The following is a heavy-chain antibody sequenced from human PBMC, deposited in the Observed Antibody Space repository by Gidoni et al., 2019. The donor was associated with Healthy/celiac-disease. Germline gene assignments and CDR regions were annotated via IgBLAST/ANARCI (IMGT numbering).Heavy chain of an antibody. J-gene: IGHJ4*02. Sequence: QLRLQGSGPELVKPSETLSLTCTLSGGSLSSSSSYCGWTRQPPGKGLEWIGSIYYSGSTYYNPSLKRRVTISADTSKNQFSVKLSSVTAADTAVYYCAIHIEQWLVDYWGQGTLVTVSS. V-gene: IGHV4-39*01. CDR2: IYYSGST. CDR1: GGSLSSSSSY. CDR3: AIHIEQWLVDY. D-gene: IGHD6-19*01.